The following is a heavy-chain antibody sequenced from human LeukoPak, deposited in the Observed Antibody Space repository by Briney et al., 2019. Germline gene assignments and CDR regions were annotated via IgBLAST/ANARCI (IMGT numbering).Heavy chain of an antibody. CDR2: IKPNSGGS. V-gene: IGHV1-2*06. D-gene: IGHD6-19*01. J-gene: IGHJ5*02. Sequence: ASVKVSCKASGYTFTGYYMHWVRQAPGQGLEWMGRIKPNSGGSNYAQKFQGRVTMTRDTSISTAYMELSRLRSDDTAVYYCARDKAPSGWHKRWWFDPWGQGTLVTVSS. CDR3: ARDKAPSGWHKRWWFDP. CDR1: GYTFTGYY.